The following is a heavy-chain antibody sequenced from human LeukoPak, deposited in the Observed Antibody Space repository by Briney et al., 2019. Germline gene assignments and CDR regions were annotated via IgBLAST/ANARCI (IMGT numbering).Heavy chain of an antibody. CDR2: ISGSGSRT. CDR3: AKTSRGNSGYDSPFDY. Sequence: GGSLRLSCSASGFTFSSYAMSWVRQAPGKGLEWVSTISGSGSRTDYADSVKGRFTISRDNSKHTLYLQMNSQRAEDTAVYYCAKTSRGNSGYDSPFDYWGQGTLVTVSS. CDR1: GFTFSSYA. J-gene: IGHJ4*02. D-gene: IGHD5-12*01. V-gene: IGHV3-23*01.